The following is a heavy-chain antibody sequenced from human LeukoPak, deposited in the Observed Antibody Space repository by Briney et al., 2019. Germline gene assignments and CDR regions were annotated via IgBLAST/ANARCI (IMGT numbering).Heavy chain of an antibody. CDR1: GYTFTRYY. CDR3: ASALGDYADFFDY. CDR2: INPNSGGT. V-gene: IGHV1-2*02. D-gene: IGHD3-16*01. J-gene: IGHJ4*02. Sequence: ASVKVSCKASGYTFTRYYMHWVRQAPGQGLEWMGWINPNSGGTNYAQKFQGRVTMTRDTSISTAYMELSRLRSDDTAVYYCASALGDYADFFDYWGQGTLVTVSS.